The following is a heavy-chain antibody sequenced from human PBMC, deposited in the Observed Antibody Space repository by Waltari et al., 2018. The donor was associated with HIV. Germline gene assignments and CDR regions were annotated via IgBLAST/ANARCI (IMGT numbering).Heavy chain of an antibody. D-gene: IGHD4-17*01. J-gene: IGHJ3*02. CDR2: IIPFFGKT. V-gene: IGHV1-69*12. Sequence: QVQLVQSGSEVKKPGSSVKVSCKASGGTFSSYAITWVRQAPGQGPEWMGDIIPFFGKTNLAQSFQCRVTLTADQSTSTAYMELSSLRSEDTAMYYCARENSHDYGDYRSAFDIWGQGTMVTVSS. CDR3: ARENSHDYGDYRSAFDI. CDR1: GGTFSSYA.